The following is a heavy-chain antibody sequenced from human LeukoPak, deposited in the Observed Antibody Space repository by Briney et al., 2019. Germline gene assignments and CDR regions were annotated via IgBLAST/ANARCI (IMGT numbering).Heavy chain of an antibody. J-gene: IGHJ4*02. Sequence: GGSLRLSCAASGFTFSSYGMHWVRQAPGKGLEWVAVISYDGSNKYYADSVKGRFTISRDNSKNTLYLQMNSLRAEDTAVYYCAREGAAAGTAFDYWGQGTLVTVSS. CDR1: GFTFSSYG. CDR2: ISYDGSNK. V-gene: IGHV3-30*03. D-gene: IGHD6-13*01. CDR3: AREGAAAGTAFDY.